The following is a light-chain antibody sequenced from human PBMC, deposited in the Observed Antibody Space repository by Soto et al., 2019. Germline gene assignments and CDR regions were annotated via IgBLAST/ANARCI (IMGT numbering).Light chain of an antibody. J-gene: IGLJ1*01. CDR1: SSDVGGYNY. V-gene: IGLV2-14*01. CDR3: SSYTSSSTLYV. Sequence: SVLTQPASVSGSPGQSITISCTGTSSDVGGYNYVSWYQQHPGKAPKLMIYEVSNRPSGVSNRFSGSKSGNTASLTISGLQAEDEAEYYCSSYTSSSTLYVFGTGTKVTGL. CDR2: EVS.